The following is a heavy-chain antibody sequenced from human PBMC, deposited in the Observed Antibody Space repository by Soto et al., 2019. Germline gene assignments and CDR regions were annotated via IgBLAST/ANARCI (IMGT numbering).Heavy chain of an antibody. Sequence: QVQLVQSGAEVKKPGSSVKVSCEASGGTFSSYAISWVRQAPGQGLEWMGGIIPIFGTANYAQKFQGRVTITADESTSTAYMELSSLRSEDTAVYYCARCRDSGAYYGMDVWGQGTTVTVSS. CDR2: IIPIFGTA. CDR1: GGTFSSYA. D-gene: IGHD6-19*01. J-gene: IGHJ6*02. V-gene: IGHV1-69*01. CDR3: ARCRDSGAYYGMDV.